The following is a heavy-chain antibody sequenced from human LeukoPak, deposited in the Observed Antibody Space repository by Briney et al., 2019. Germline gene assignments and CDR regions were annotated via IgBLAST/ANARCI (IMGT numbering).Heavy chain of an antibody. J-gene: IGHJ3*02. Sequence: GGSLRLSCAASGFTFSSYAMSWVRQAPGKGLEWVSAISGSGGSTYHADSVKGRFTISRDNSKNALYLHMSSLRAEDTAVYYCASGPARLLWFGGSDAFDIWGQGTMVTVSS. V-gene: IGHV3-23*01. CDR3: ASGPARLLWFGGSDAFDI. CDR2: ISGSGGST. CDR1: GFTFSSYA. D-gene: IGHD3-10*01.